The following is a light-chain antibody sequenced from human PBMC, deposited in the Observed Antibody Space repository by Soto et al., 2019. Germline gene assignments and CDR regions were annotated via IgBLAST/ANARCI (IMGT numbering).Light chain of an antibody. CDR3: MQSKQLPRS. J-gene: IGKJ5*01. CDR1: QSLLHITVETF. CDR2: AVS. Sequence: DVVMTQTPLSLSVAPGQPASISCKSSQSLLHITVETFLFWYLQKPGQSPQLLVYAVSTRVSGVPDRFSGSGSGTDFTLEISRVETDDVGIYYCMQSKQLPRSFVRGTRL. V-gene: IGKV2D-29*02.